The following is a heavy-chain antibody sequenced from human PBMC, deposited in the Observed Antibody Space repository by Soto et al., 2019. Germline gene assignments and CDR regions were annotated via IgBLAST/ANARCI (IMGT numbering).Heavy chain of an antibody. CDR2: INAGNGNT. CDR3: ARADGYCSSASCYPNY. J-gene: IGHJ4*02. D-gene: IGHD2-2*01. CDR1: GYTFTNYA. Sequence: GPSVKVSCKTSGYTFTNYAIHWVRQAPGQSLEWMGWINAGNGNTHYSQNFQGRVTITRDTSATTVYMELSSLRSEDTAVYYCARADGYCSSASCYPNYWGLGTLVTVSS. V-gene: IGHV1-3*01.